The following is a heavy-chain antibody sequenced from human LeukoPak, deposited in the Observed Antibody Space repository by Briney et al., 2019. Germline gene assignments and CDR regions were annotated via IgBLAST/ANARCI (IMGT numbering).Heavy chain of an antibody. D-gene: IGHD6-13*01. Sequence: SETLSLTCAVSGGSISSSNWWSWVRQPPGKGLEWIGEIYHSGSTNYNPSLKSRVTISVDRSKNQFSLILSSVTAADTAVYYYARGYAAAENNWFDPWGQGTLVTVSS. CDR2: IYHSGST. V-gene: IGHV4-4*02. CDR3: ARGYAAAENNWFDP. CDR1: GGSISSSNW. J-gene: IGHJ5*02.